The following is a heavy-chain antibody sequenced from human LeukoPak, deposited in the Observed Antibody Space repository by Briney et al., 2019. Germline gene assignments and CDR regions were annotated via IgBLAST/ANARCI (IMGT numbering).Heavy chain of an antibody. CDR2: ISGSGLRT. V-gene: IGHV3-23*01. CDR3: ARGWMVKYYFDY. D-gene: IGHD6-19*01. J-gene: IGHJ4*02. Sequence: GGSVRLSCAASGFIFSNYAMAWVRQTPGKGLEWVSAISGSGLRTNYADSARGRFIISRDNSKNTVDLKIDSLRAEDTAIYYCARGWMVKYYFDYWGQGTLVTVSS. CDR1: GFIFSNYA.